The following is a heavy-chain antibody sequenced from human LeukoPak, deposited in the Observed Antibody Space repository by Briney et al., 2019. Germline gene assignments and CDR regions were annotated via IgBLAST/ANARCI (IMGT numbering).Heavy chain of an antibody. Sequence: GGSLRLSCAASGFTFSSYWMSWVRQAPGKGLEWVANTNQEGSEKYYVDSVRGRFTISRDNAKNSLFLQMNSLRAEDTAVYYCARLYYYGSGNYYIYFDYWGQGTLVTVSS. V-gene: IGHV3-7*04. CDR2: TNQEGSEK. J-gene: IGHJ4*02. D-gene: IGHD3-10*01. CDR3: ARLYYYGSGNYYIYFDY. CDR1: GFTFSSYW.